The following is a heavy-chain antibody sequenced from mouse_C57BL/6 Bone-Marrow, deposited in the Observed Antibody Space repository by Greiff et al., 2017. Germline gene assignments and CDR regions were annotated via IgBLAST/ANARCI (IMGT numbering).Heavy chain of an antibody. J-gene: IGHJ2*01. V-gene: IGHV1-26*01. Sequence: EVQLQQSGPELVKPGASVKISCKASGYTFTDYYMNWVKQSHGKSLEWIGDINPNNGGTSYNQKFKGKATLTVDKSSSTAYMELRSLTSEDSAVYYCARSGYYDYDVYVDYWGQGTTLTVSS. CDR3: ARSGYYDYDVYVDY. D-gene: IGHD2-4*01. CDR1: GYTFTDYY. CDR2: INPNNGGT.